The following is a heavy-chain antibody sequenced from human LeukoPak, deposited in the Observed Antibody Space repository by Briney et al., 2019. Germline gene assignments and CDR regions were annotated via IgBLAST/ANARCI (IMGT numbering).Heavy chain of an antibody. D-gene: IGHD6-19*01. Sequence: ASVKVSCKASGYTFTSCEISWVRQAPGQGLEWMAWISAYNGNTNYAQNLQGRVTMTTDTSTSTAYMELRSLRSDDTAVYYCARHSSGWSFYFDYWGQGTLVTVSS. CDR1: GYTFTSCE. J-gene: IGHJ4*02. CDR3: ARHSSGWSFYFDY. V-gene: IGHV1-18*01. CDR2: ISAYNGNT.